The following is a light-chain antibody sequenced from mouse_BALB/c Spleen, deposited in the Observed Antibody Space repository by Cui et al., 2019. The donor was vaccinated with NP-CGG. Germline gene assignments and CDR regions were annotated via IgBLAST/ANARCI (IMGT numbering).Light chain of an antibody. CDR3: ALWYSNHWV. CDR2: GTN. V-gene: IGLV1*01. Sequence: QVVVTQESAPTTSPGETVTLTCRSSTGAVTTSNYANWVQEKPDHLFTGLIGGTNNRAPGVPARFSGSLIGDKAALTITGALTEDEAIYFCALWYSNHWVFGGGTKLTVL. CDR1: TGAVTTSNY. J-gene: IGLJ1*01.